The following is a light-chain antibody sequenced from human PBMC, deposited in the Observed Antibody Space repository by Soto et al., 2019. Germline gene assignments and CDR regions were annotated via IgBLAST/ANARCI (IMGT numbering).Light chain of an antibody. CDR1: QGISSY. CDR2: DAS. Sequence: IKMDNSPPTLYNSIGDRVAIRVGAIQGISSYLAWYQQKPGKAPKVLIYDASTLPRGVPSRFSGSGSGTEFTLTISSLPPDDFATYYCPQYTSYSIPSAQGTLPEIK. V-gene: IGKV1-5*01. J-gene: IGKJ5*01. CDR3: PQYTSYSIP.